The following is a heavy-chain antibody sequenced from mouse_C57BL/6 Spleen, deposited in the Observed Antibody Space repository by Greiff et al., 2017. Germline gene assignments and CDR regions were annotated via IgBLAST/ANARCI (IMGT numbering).Heavy chain of an antibody. V-gene: IGHV1-82*01. CDR1: GYAFSSSW. D-gene: IGHD1-1*01. Sequence: VKVVESGPELVKPGASVKISCKASGYAFSSSWMNWVKQRPGKGLEWIGRIYPGDGDTNYNGKFKGKATLTADKSSSTAYMQLSSLTSEDSAVYFCARGHGSSFAWFAYWGQGTLVTVSA. CDR3: ARGHGSSFAWFAY. CDR2: IYPGDGDT. J-gene: IGHJ3*01.